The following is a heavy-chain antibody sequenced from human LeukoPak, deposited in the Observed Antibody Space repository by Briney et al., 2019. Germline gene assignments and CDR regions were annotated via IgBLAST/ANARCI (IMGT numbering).Heavy chain of an antibody. D-gene: IGHD5-12*01. Sequence: GGSLRLSCAASGFTFSSYGMHWVRQAPGKGVEWGAVIWYDGSNKYYADSVKGRFTISRDNSKNTLYLQMNSLRAEDTAVYYCARDRGYSGYDLDYWGQGTLVTVSS. V-gene: IGHV3-33*01. CDR1: GFTFSSYG. CDR2: IWYDGSNK. J-gene: IGHJ4*02. CDR3: ARDRGYSGYDLDY.